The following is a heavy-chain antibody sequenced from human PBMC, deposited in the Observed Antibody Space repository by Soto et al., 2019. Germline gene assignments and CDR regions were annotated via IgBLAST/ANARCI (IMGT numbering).Heavy chain of an antibody. CDR2: IFSSGNT. J-gene: IGHJ6*04. CDR3: AGEYYCGAPSYSGMDV. CDR1: GASISPYY. Sequence: SETLSLTCTVCGASISPYYWTWIRQPPWKGLEWIGYIFSSGNTNYNPSLKSRVTISVDTSKYQFSLKLSSVTAADTAVYYCAGEYYCGAPSYSGMDVSGSWTTVTGSP. D-gene: IGHD3-10*01. V-gene: IGHV4-59*01.